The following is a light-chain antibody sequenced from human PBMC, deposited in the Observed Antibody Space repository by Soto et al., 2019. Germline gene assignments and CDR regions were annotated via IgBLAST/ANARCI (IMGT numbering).Light chain of an antibody. CDR1: SSDIGKYNL. V-gene: IGLV2-23*02. J-gene: IGLJ2*01. CDR3: SSYALTRPVI. CDR2: EVT. Sequence: QSVLTQPASVSGSPGQSITISCTGTSSDIGKYNLVSWYQQNPGKAPKLIIYEVTERPSGVSSRFSGSKSDNTASLTISGLQAEDEADYHCSSYALTRPVIFGGGTKLTVL.